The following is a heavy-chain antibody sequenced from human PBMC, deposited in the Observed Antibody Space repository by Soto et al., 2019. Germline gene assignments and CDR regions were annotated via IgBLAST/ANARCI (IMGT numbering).Heavy chain of an antibody. CDR2: IDPRDSYT. CDR1: GYSFTNNW. J-gene: IGHJ4*01. CDR3: ARSYCLPNSCYNGYFDY. D-gene: IGHD2-2*02. V-gene: IGHV5-10-1*01. Sequence: GESLKISCKGSGYSFTNNWISWVRQMPGKGLEWMGWIDPRDSYTNYSPSFQGHVTISVDKSDNPSYLQWNTLKASDSAMYFCARSYCLPNSCYNGYFDYWGRGTLVAVSS.